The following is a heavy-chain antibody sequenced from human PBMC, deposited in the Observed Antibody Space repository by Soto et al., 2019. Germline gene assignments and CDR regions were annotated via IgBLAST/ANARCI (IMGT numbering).Heavy chain of an antibody. V-gene: IGHV1-24*01. CDR3: ATTPYSGYDPFDY. Sequence: QVQLVQSGAEVKKPGASVKVSCKVSGYTLTELSMHWVRQVPGKGLEWMGGFDPEDGETIYAQKFRGRVTMTEDTSTDTAYMELSSLRCVDTAVYYCATTPYSGYDPFDYWGQGTLVTVSS. CDR1: GYTLTELS. J-gene: IGHJ4*02. D-gene: IGHD5-12*01. CDR2: FDPEDGET.